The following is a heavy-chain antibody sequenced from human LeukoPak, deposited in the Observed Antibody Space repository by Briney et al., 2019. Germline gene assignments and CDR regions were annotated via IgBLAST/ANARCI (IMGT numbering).Heavy chain of an antibody. Sequence: GGSLRLSCAASGFTVSSNHMSWVRQAPGKGLEWVSVIYSGGSTYYADSVKGRFTISRDNSKNTLYLQMNSLRAEDTAVYYCARAGYCSGGSCRINYYYGMDVWGKGTTVTVSS. V-gene: IGHV3-53*01. CDR2: IYSGGST. J-gene: IGHJ6*04. CDR3: ARAGYCSGGSCRINYYYGMDV. CDR1: GFTVSSNH. D-gene: IGHD2-15*01.